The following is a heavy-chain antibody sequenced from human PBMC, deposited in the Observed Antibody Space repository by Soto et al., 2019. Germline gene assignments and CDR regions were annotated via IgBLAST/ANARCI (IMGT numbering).Heavy chain of an antibody. J-gene: IGHJ2*01. Sequence: QVHLEESGGGVVQPGRSLRLSCAASGFSFSTYGMHWVRQAPGKGLEWVAVISHDGGNEYYADSVKGRFTISRDSSKNTVYLQMSNVRAEETAVYYCAKDPSSGYTRGCFDFWGLGTLVTVSS. V-gene: IGHV3-30*18. CDR3: AKDPSSGYTRGCFDF. CDR1: GFSFSTYG. CDR2: ISHDGGNE. D-gene: IGHD3-22*01.